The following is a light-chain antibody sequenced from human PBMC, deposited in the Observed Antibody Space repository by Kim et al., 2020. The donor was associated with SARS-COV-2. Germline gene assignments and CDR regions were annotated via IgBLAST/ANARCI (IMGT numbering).Light chain of an antibody. CDR1: TLRNYY. J-gene: IGLJ2*01. CDR2: GKN. Sequence: SSGLTQDPAVSVALGQTVRITCQGDTLRNYYASWYQQKPGQAPILVIYGKNNRPSGIPDRFSGSSSGNTASLTITGVQAEDEADFYCNSRESSGNRVVFG. CDR3: NSRESSGNRVV. V-gene: IGLV3-19*01.